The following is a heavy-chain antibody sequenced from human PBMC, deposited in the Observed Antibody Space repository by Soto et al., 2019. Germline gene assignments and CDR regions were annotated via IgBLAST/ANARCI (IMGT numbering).Heavy chain of an antibody. CDR2: ISSSSSTT. V-gene: IGHV3-48*01. CDR3: AKRPAATPDY. D-gene: IGHD2-15*01. J-gene: IGHJ4*02. Sequence: GGSLRLSCAASGFTFSSYSMNWVRQAPGKGLEWVSYISSSSSTTYYADSVKGRFTISRDNSKNTLYLQMNSLRAEDTAVYYCAKRPAATPDYWGQGTLVAVSS. CDR1: GFTFSSYS.